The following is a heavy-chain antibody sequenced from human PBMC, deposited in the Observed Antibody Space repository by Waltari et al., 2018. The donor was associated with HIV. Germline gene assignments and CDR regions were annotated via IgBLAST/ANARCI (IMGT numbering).Heavy chain of an antibody. J-gene: IGHJ3*01. CDR3: VRAGRSSDGFDV. Sequence: EVHLVESGGGLVQPGGCLRLSCGASGFTFSRYWMHWVRQAPGKGLVWVSRIESDGASTNYADSVKGRVTISRDNAKNTLSLQMNSLSVEDTAVYYCVRAGRSSDGFDVWGQGTMVTVSS. D-gene: IGHD6-6*01. V-gene: IGHV3-74*01. CDR2: IESDGAST. CDR1: GFTFSRYW.